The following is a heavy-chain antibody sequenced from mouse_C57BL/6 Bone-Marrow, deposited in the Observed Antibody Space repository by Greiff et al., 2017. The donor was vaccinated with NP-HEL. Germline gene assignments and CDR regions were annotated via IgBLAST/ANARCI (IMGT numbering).Heavy chain of an antibody. Sequence: QVQLQQPGAELVRPGSSVKLSCKASGYTFTSYWMDWVKQRPGQGLEWIGNIYPSDSETHYNQKFKDKATLTVDKSSSTAYMQRSSLTSEDSAVYYCARGYGYDVRFAYWGQGTLVTVSA. J-gene: IGHJ3*01. CDR2: IYPSDSET. D-gene: IGHD2-2*01. V-gene: IGHV1-61*01. CDR3: ARGYGYDVRFAY. CDR1: GYTFTSYW.